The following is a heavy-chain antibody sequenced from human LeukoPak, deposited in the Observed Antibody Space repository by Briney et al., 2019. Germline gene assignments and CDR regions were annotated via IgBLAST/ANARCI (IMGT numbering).Heavy chain of an antibody. CDR2: IYYVGNT. V-gene: IGHV4-39*07. J-gene: IGHJ3*02. D-gene: IGHD3-10*01. CDR3: GRGRGFDVFDI. Sequence: SETLSLTCTVSGGSISSTSYYWAWIRQPPGKGLEWIGNIYYVGNTYYNPSLKSRVTMSIDTSKNEFSLKLISVTAADTAVYYCGRGRGFDVFDIWGQGTTVTVSS. CDR1: GGSISSTSYY.